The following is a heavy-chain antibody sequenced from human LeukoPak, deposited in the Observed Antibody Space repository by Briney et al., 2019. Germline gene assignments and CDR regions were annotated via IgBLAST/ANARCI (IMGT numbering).Heavy chain of an antibody. Sequence: SETLSLTCAVSGYSISSGYYWGWIRQPPGKGLEWVGTFYHSGSTYYNPSLKSRVTISVDTSKNQFSLKLRSVTAADTAVYYCAVGYCSSTSCYREYFQHWGQGTLVTVSS. CDR3: AVGYCSSTSCYREYFQH. V-gene: IGHV4-38-2*01. D-gene: IGHD2-2*02. CDR1: GYSISSGYY. CDR2: FYHSGST. J-gene: IGHJ1*01.